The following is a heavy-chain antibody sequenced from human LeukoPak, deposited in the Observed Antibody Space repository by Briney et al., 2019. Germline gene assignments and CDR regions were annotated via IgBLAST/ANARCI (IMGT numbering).Heavy chain of an antibody. J-gene: IGHJ6*02. CDR1: GFTFSSYW. CDR3: ARDRSNSFRFSYYYHGMDV. V-gene: IGHV3-74*01. CDR2: INSDGSST. D-gene: IGHD4-11*01. Sequence: GGSLRLSCAASGFTFSSYWMHWVRQAPVKGLVWVSRINSDGSSTSYADSVKGRFTISRDNAKNTLYLQMNSLRAEDTAVYYRARDRSNSFRFSYYYHGMDVWGQGTTVTVSS.